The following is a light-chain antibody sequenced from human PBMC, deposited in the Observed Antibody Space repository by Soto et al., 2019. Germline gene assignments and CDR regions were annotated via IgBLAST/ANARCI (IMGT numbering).Light chain of an antibody. J-gene: IGLJ1*01. V-gene: IGLV2-14*01. CDR1: SSDVGGYDY. Sequence: QCVLAQAAYVSGSPVEASSLSCPGPSSDVGGYDYVSWYQQHPGKAPKLMIYDVTNRPSGVSNRFSGSKSGNTASLTISGLQAEHEAAYYCISYASITTYVFGTGTKVTVL. CDR2: DVT. CDR3: ISYASITTYV.